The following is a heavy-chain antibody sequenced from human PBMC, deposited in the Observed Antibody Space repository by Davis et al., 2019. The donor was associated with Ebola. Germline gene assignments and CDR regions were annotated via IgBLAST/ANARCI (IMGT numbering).Heavy chain of an antibody. J-gene: IGHJ4*02. Sequence: GESPKTPFAAPGFTFSGSALHWVRQASGKGLEWVGRIRSKANSYATAYAASVKGRFTISRDNSKNTLYLQMNSLRAEDTAVYYCANLDYGDNSGFDYWGQGTLVTVSS. CDR2: IRSKANSYAT. V-gene: IGHV3-73*01. D-gene: IGHD4-23*01. CDR1: GFTFSGSA. CDR3: ANLDYGDNSGFDY.